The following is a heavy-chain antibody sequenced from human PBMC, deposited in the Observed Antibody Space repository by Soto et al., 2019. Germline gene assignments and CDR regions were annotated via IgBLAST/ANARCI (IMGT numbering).Heavy chain of an antibody. D-gene: IGHD1-1*01. CDR2: LSGSGGST. CDR3: AKQQGPGTPYYYAMDV. J-gene: IGHJ6*02. V-gene: IGHV3-23*01. Sequence: GGSLRLSCAASGFTFSSYAMTWVRQAPGKGLEWVSTLSGSGGSTYYAASVKGRFTISRDNSKDTLYLEMNSLRGGDTAVYFCAKQQGPGTPYYYAMDVWGQGTAVTVSS. CDR1: GFTFSSYA.